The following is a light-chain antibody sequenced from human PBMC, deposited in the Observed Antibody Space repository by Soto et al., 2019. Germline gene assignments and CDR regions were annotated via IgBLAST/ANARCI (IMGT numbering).Light chain of an antibody. CDR3: SSYTSSSPYV. V-gene: IGLV2-14*01. CDR1: SSDVGAYNY. Sequence: QSALAQPASVSLSPGHSITISCTGTSSDVGAYNYVSWYQQHPGKVPKLMIYEVSNRPSGVSNRFSGSKSGNTASLTISGLQAEDEADYYCSSYTSSSPYVFGTGTKVTVL. J-gene: IGLJ1*01. CDR2: EVS.